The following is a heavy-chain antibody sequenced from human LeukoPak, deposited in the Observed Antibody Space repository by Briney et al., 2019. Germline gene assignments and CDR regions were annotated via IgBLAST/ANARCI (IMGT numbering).Heavy chain of an antibody. CDR1: GFTFSSYW. J-gene: IGHJ5*02. V-gene: IGHV3-7*01. Sequence: GGSLRLSCAASGFTFSSYWMSWVRQAPGKGLEWVANIKQDGSEKYYVDSVKGRFTISRDNAKNSLYLQMNSLRAEDTAVYYCAREGYSSSWYMQFDPWGQGTLVTVSS. D-gene: IGHD6-13*01. CDR3: AREGYSSSWYMQFDP. CDR2: IKQDGSEK.